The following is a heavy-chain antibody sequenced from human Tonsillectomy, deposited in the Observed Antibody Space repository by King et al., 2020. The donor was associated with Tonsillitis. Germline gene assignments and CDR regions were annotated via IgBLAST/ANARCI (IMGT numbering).Heavy chain of an antibody. D-gene: IGHD3-10*01. CDR1: GFTFSSYW. Sequence: VQLVQSGGGLVQPGGSLRLSCAASGFTFSSYWMSWVRQAPGKGLEWVANIKQDGSEKYYVDSVKGRFTISRDKAKNSLYLQMKRLRAEAPAVYYCASDRTTMVRGVMPPYDYYYGMDVWGQGTTVTVSS. V-gene: IGHV3-7*01. J-gene: IGHJ6*02. CDR2: IKQDGSEK. CDR3: ASDRTTMVRGVMPPYDYYYGMDV.